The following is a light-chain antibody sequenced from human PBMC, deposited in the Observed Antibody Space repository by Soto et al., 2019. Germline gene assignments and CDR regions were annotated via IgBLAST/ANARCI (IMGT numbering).Light chain of an antibody. CDR3: QRYDGY. Sequence: DTQMTQSPSTLSASVGDTVTITCRARQNINNWLAWYQQKPEKVPKLLIYGASTLEDGVPSRFSGSRSGTESTLTINSLQPDDFATYYCQRYDGYFGQGTKREIK. J-gene: IGKJ2*01. CDR1: QNINNW. CDR2: GAS. V-gene: IGKV1-5*01.